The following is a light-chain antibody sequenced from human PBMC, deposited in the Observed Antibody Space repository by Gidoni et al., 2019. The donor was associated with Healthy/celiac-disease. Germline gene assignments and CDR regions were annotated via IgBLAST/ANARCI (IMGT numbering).Light chain of an antibody. CDR1: QSVSRY. CDR2: DAS. J-gene: IGKJ3*01. CDR3: QQRSNWPPIT. V-gene: IGKV3-11*01. Sequence: EIVLTQSPATLSLSPGERATLSCRASQSVSRYLAWYQQKPGQAPRLLIYDASNRATGIPARFSGSGSVTDFTLTISSLEPEDFAVYYCQQRSNWPPITFGPGTKVDIK.